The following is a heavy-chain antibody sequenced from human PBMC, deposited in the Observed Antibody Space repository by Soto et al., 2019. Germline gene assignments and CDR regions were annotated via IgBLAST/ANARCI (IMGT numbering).Heavy chain of an antibody. CDR1: GFTFSNAW. CDR2: IKSKTDGGTT. J-gene: IGHJ4*02. CDR3: TTGYDSSGYYYDY. Sequence: PGGSLRLSCAASGFTFSNAWMNWVRQAPGKGLEWVGRIKSKTDGGTTDYAAPVKGRFTISRDDSKNTLYLQMNSLKTEDTAVYYCTTGYDSSGYYYDYWGQGTLVTVLL. V-gene: IGHV3-15*07. D-gene: IGHD3-22*01.